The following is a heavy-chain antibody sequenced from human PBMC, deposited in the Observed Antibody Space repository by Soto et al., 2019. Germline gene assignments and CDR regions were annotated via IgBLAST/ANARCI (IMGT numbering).Heavy chain of an antibody. J-gene: IGHJ4*02. Sequence: GGSLRLSCAASGFTFSSYAMSWVRQAPGKGLERVSAISGSGGSTYYADSVKGRFTISRDNSKNTLYLQMNSLRAEDTAVYYCAKDTGTYYYGSGSYYNKIDFDYWGQGTLVTVSS. CDR1: GFTFSSYA. V-gene: IGHV3-23*01. CDR2: ISGSGGST. D-gene: IGHD3-10*01. CDR3: AKDTGTYYYGSGSYYNKIDFDY.